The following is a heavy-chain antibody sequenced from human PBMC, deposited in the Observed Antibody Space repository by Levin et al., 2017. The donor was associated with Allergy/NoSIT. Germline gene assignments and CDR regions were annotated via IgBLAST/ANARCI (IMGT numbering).Heavy chain of an antibody. CDR1: GFTFSSYW. CDR2: INGDGSST. CDR3: AREVGGGNDY. D-gene: IGHD3-10*01. Sequence: GESLKISCAASGFTFSSYWMHWVRQAPGKGLVWVSRINGDGSSTGYADSVKGRFTISRDNAKNTVYLQMNSLRAEDTAVYYCAREVGGGNDYWGQGTLVTVSS. V-gene: IGHV3-74*01. J-gene: IGHJ4*02.